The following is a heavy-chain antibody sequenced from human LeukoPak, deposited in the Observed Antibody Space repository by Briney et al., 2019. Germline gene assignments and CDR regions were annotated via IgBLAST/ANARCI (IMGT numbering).Heavy chain of an antibody. D-gene: IGHD4-17*01. Sequence: SETLSLTCTVSGGSISSYYWSWIRQPPGKGLEWIGYIYYSESTNYNPSLKSRVTISVDTSKNQFSLKLSSVTAADTAVYYCARVSPPYGDYIDYWGQGTLVTVSS. CDR3: ARVSPPYGDYIDY. J-gene: IGHJ4*02. CDR1: GGSISSYY. V-gene: IGHV4-59*01. CDR2: IYYSEST.